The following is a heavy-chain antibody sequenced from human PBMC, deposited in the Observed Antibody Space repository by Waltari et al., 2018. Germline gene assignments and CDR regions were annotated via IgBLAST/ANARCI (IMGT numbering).Heavy chain of an antibody. J-gene: IGHJ3*01. CDR3: ARSLGGDAFDL. Sequence: EGLLEESGGGSVQPGGSLRLACSAYGFSASMYYMNWVRQAPGHGLEWVSIIYTGGSTYYADSVRGRFTISRHNSQNTLSLEMNSLTSDDTGIYYCARSLGGDAFDLWGQGTMVAVSS. D-gene: IGHD3-16*01. CDR1: GFSASMYY. V-gene: IGHV3-53*04. CDR2: IYTGGST.